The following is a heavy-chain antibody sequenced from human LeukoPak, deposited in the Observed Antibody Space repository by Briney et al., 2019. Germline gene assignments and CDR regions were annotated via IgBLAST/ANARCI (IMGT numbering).Heavy chain of an antibody. Sequence: GGSLRLSCAASGFTFSSYGMHWVRQAPGKGLEWVAFIRYDGSNKYYADSVKGRFTISRDNSKNTLYLQMNSLRAEDTAVYYCAKAGVVVPAAMGHYYYYYYVDVWGKGTTVTVSS. V-gene: IGHV3-30*02. J-gene: IGHJ6*03. CDR2: IRYDGSNK. CDR1: GFTFSSYG. CDR3: AKAGVVVPAAMGHYYYYYYVDV. D-gene: IGHD2-2*01.